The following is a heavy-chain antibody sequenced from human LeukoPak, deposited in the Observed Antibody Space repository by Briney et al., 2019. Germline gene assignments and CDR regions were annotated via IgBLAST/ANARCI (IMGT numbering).Heavy chain of an antibody. V-gene: IGHV4-59*08. Sequence: PSETLSLTCTVSGGSISSYYWSWIRQPPGKGLEWIGYIYYSGSTNYNPSLKSRVTISVDTSKSQFSLKLSSVTAADTAVYYCARNLGDYYYYGMDVWGQGTTVTVSS. CDR1: GGSISSYY. CDR2: IYYSGST. J-gene: IGHJ6*02. D-gene: IGHD4-17*01. CDR3: ARNLGDYYYYGMDV.